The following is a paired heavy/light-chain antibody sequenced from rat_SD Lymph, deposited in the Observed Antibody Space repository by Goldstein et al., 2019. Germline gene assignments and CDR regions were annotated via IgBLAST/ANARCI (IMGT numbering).Heavy chain of an antibody. CDR3: AWPGYGSYFDY. CDR1: GFTFSTAW. D-gene: IGHD1-3*01. Sequence: EVQVLESGGGLVQPGNSLKLSCATSGFTFSTAWMYWYRQFPEKRLEWVARIKAKSNNYATDYTESVKGRFTISRDDSKSSIYLQMNNLKEEDTAIYYCAWPGYGSYFDYWGQGVMVTVSS. V-gene: IGHV6-6*01. J-gene: IGHJ2*01. CDR2: IKAKSNNYAT.
Light chain of an antibody. CDR3: LQGTHFPHT. CDR2: LVS. V-gene: IGKV1S18*01. J-gene: IGKJ4*01. Sequence: DVVMTQTPVSLSVAIGQPASISCKSSQSLVGTSGKTYLNWLLQRPGQSPKRLIYLVSKLDSGIPDRFSGSGSETDFTLKISRVEADDLGVYYCLQGTHFPHTFGSGTKLEIK. CDR1: QSLVGTSGKTY.